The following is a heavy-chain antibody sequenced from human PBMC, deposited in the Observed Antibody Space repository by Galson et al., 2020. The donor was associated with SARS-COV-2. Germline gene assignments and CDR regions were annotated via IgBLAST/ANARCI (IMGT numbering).Heavy chain of an antibody. CDR2: ISGSSDYR. D-gene: IGHD3-10*01. Sequence: GGSLRLSCAGSGFIFGDYAMHWVRQTPGKGLEWVSGISGSSDYRVYATSVKGRFTISRDNAKESLYLEMSGLRPEDTALYYCVRGVDHMRYLSHFDVWGPGTRVTVSS. V-gene: IGHV3-9*01. J-gene: IGHJ3*01. CDR3: VRGVDHMRYLSHFDV. CDR1: GFIFGDYA.